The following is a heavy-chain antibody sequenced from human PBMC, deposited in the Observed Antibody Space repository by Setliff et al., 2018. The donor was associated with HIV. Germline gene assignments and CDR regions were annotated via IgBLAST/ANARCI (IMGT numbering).Heavy chain of an antibody. Sequence: LSLTCAVYGGSFSAYYWSWIRQSPGKELEWIGGINHSGSTNYNPSLNSRVAMSLDTSKSQFSLELTSVTAADTAVYYCTRSNTSKSIDFWDQGTPVTVSS. CDR2: INHSGST. CDR3: TRSNTSKSIDF. J-gene: IGHJ4*02. CDR1: GGSFSAYY. V-gene: IGHV4-34*09.